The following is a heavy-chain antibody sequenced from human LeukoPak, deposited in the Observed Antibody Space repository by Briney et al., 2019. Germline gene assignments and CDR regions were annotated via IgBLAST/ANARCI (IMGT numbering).Heavy chain of an antibody. J-gene: IGHJ4*02. CDR2: IYYSGST. CDR1: GGSISNGGYY. Sequence: SQTLYLTCTVSGGSISNGGYYRSWICQHPGKGLGWIGYIYYSGSTYYNPSLKSRVTISVDTSKNQFSLKLSSVTAADTAVYYCAREKRGSDYFDYWGQGTLVTVSS. V-gene: IGHV4-31*03. D-gene: IGHD3-10*01. CDR3: AREKRGSDYFDY.